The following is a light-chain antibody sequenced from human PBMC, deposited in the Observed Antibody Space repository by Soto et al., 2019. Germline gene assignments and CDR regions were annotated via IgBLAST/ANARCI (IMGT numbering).Light chain of an antibody. CDR1: QSVSNK. V-gene: IGKV3-15*01. Sequence: EIVMTQSPATLSVSPGERATLFCRASQSVSNKLAWYQQKPGQAPRLLIFNAATRATGIPARFSGSGSGTEFTLTISSRQSADFAVYYCQHYNNYLAWTFGQGTKVEIK. CDR3: QHYNNYLAWT. J-gene: IGKJ1*01. CDR2: NAA.